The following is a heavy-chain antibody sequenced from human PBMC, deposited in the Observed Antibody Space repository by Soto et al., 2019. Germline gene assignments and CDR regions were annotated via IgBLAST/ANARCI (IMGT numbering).Heavy chain of an antibody. J-gene: IGHJ4*02. D-gene: IGHD2-2*01. CDR2: IIPIFGTA. Sequence: ASVKVSCKASGGTFSSYAISWVRQARGQGREWMGGIIPIFGTANYAQKFQGRVTITADESTSTAYMELSSLSSEDTAVYYCARGFTTYSSSTSCYHLDYWGQGTLVTVSS. CDR1: GGTFSSYA. CDR3: ARGFTTYSSSTSCYHLDY. V-gene: IGHV1-69*13.